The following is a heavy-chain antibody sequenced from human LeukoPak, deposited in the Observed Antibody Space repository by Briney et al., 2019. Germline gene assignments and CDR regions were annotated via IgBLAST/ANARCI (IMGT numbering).Heavy chain of an antibody. Sequence: GASVKVSCKASGGTFSSYAISWVRQAPGQGLEWMGRIIPIFGTANYAQKFQGRVTITTDESTSTAYMELSSLRSEDTAVHYCARDLEGYCGGDCPFDYWGQGTLVTVSS. CDR3: ARDLEGYCGGDCPFDY. J-gene: IGHJ4*02. V-gene: IGHV1-69*05. CDR1: GGTFSSYA. D-gene: IGHD2-21*02. CDR2: IIPIFGTA.